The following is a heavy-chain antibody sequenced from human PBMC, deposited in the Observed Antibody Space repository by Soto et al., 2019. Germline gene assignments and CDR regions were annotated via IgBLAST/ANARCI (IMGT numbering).Heavy chain of an antibody. V-gene: IGHV3-33*01. Sequence: GGSLRLSCAASGFTFSSYGMHWVRQAPGKGLEWVAVIWYDGSNKYYADSVKGRFTISRDNSKNTLYLQMNSLRAEDTAVYYCARSLTQYSSSWGPNYYYYYGMDVWGQGTTVTVSS. CDR2: IWYDGSNK. D-gene: IGHD6-13*01. J-gene: IGHJ6*02. CDR1: GFTFSSYG. CDR3: ARSLTQYSSSWGPNYYYYYGMDV.